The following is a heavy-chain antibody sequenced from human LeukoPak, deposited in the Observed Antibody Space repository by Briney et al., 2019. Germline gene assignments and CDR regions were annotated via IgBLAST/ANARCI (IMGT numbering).Heavy chain of an antibody. CDR3: AKVSRTRSKVLWFGESMFDY. D-gene: IGHD3-10*01. V-gene: IGHV3-23*01. Sequence: PGGSLRLSCAASGFTFSDYAMTWVRQAPGKGLEWVSAIRGSGDSTYYADSVKGRFTISRDNSKNTLYLQMNSLRAEDTAVYYCAKVSRTRSKVLWFGESMFDYWGQGTLVTVSS. CDR2: IRGSGDST. CDR1: GFTFSDYA. J-gene: IGHJ4*02.